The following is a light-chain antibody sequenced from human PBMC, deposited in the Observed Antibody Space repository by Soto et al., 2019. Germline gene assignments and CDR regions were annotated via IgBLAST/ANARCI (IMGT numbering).Light chain of an antibody. J-gene: IGKJ4*01. V-gene: IGKV1-39*01. Sequence: DIQMTQSPSLLSASVRDRGTITCRASETISHFLNWYQQKPGKAPKLLIYDASSLQSGVPTRFSGSGSGADFTLTISSLQPEDFAIYYCQQSYRTPLTFGGGTKVDI. CDR1: ETISHF. CDR2: DAS. CDR3: QQSYRTPLT.